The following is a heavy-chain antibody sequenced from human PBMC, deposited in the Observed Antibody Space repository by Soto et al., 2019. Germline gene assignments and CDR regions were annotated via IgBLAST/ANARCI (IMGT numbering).Heavy chain of an antibody. CDR3: ARVDTAMVREYYYYGMDV. V-gene: IGHV1-69*13. J-gene: IGHJ6*02. Sequence: ASVKVSCKASGGTFSSYAISWVRQAPGQGLEWMGGIIPIFGTANYAQKFQDRVTITADESTSTAYMELSSLRSEDTAVYYCARVDTAMVREYYYYGMDVWGQGTTVTVSS. CDR1: GGTFSSYA. CDR2: IIPIFGTA. D-gene: IGHD5-18*01.